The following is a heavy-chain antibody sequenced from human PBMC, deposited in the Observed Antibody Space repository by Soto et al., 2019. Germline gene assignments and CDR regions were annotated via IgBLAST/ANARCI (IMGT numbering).Heavy chain of an antibody. CDR3: AKDPFDY. CDR1: GFTFDDYA. V-gene: IGHV3-9*01. J-gene: IGHJ4*01. CDR2: ISWNSGSI. Sequence: EVQLVESGGGLVQPGRSLRLSCAASGFTFDDYAMHWVRQAPGKGLEWVSGISWNSGSIGYADSVKGRFTISRDNAMNSLYLQMNSLRAEDTALYYCAKDPFDYWGQGTLVTVSS.